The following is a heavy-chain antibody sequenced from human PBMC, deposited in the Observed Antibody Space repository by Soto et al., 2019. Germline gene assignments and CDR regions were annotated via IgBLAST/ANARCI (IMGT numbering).Heavy chain of an antibody. CDR3: TRSILRFLEWLLSPDYYYYMDV. V-gene: IGHV3-49*03. CDR2: IRSKAYGGTT. CDR1: GFTFGDYA. J-gene: IGHJ6*03. Sequence: GGSLRLSCTASGFTFGDYAMSWFRQAPGKGLEWVGFIRSKAYGGTTEYAASVKGRFTISRDDSKSIAYLQMNSLKTEDTAVYYCTRSILRFLEWLLSPDYYYYMDVWGKGTTVTVSS. D-gene: IGHD3-3*01.